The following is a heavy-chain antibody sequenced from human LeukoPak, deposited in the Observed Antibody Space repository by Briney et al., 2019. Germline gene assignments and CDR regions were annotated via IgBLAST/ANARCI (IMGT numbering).Heavy chain of an antibody. CDR1: GGSINNALYY. CDR2: VSHDGIT. D-gene: IGHD3-3*01. J-gene: IGHJ5*02. V-gene: IGHV4-39*01. CDR3: ARHTIFCSFINCSPFDP. Sequence: PSETLSLTCTVSGGSINNALYYWAWIRQTPEQQLERMGSVSHDGITNYSPSLGGRVSLSADTSKNAFFMEVHSVTAADSAIYYCARHTIFCSFINCSPFDPWGQGTLVTVSS.